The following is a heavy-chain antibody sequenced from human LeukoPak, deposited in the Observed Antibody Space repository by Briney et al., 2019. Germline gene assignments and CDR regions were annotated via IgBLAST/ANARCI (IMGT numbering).Heavy chain of an antibody. CDR1: GFTFSRYS. CDR2: ISTSSIYI. J-gene: IGHJ5*02. V-gene: IGHV3-21*04. CDR3: ARAGGSTGSFLDFWFDP. D-gene: IGHD2-2*01. Sequence: PGGSLRLSCAASGFTFSRYSMNWVRQAPGKGLEWVSSISTSSIYIYYADSVKGRFTISRDNAKNSLYLQMNSLRAEDTALYYCARAGGSTGSFLDFWFDPWGQGTLVTVSS.